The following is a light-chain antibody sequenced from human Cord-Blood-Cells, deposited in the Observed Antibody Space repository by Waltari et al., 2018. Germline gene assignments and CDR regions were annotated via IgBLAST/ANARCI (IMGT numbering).Light chain of an antibody. CDR1: QSISSY. Sequence: IQMTQSPSSLSASVGDRVTITCRASQSISSYLNWYQQKPGKVPKLLIYAASSLQSGVPSRFSGSGSGTDFTLTISSLQPEDFATYDCQQSYSTPLTCGGGTKVEIK. J-gene: IGKJ4*01. V-gene: IGKV1-39*01. CDR2: AAS. CDR3: QQSYSTPLT.